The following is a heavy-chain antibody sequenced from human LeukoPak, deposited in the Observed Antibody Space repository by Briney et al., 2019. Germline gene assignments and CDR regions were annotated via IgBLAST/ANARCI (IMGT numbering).Heavy chain of an antibody. Sequence: ASVKVSRKASGYTFTSYGISWVRQAPGQGLEWMGWISAYNGNTNYAQKLQGRVTMTTDTSTSTAYMELRSLRSDDTAVYYCAIPKSSGSYYGLDAFDIWGQGTMVTVPS. CDR1: GYTFTSYG. D-gene: IGHD1-26*01. J-gene: IGHJ3*02. CDR2: ISAYNGNT. CDR3: AIPKSSGSYYGLDAFDI. V-gene: IGHV1-18*01.